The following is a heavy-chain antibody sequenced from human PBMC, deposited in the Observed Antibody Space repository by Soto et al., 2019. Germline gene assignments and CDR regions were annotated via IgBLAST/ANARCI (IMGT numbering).Heavy chain of an antibody. V-gene: IGHV3-33*06. J-gene: IGHJ6*02. CDR1: GFTFSNAW. Sequence: GGSLRLSCAASGFTFSNAWMNWVRQAPGKGLEWVAVIWYDGSNKYYADSVKGRFTISRDNSKNTLYLQMNSLRAEDTAVYYCAKERLAAAYYYYYGMDVWGQGTTVTVSS. D-gene: IGHD6-13*01. CDR3: AKERLAAAYYYYYGMDV. CDR2: IWYDGSNK.